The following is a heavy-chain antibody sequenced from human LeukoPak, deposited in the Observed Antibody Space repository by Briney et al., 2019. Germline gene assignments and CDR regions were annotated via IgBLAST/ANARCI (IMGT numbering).Heavy chain of an antibody. V-gene: IGHV1-8*01. CDR2: MNPNSSNT. CDR1: GYTFTSYD. J-gene: IGHJ4*02. D-gene: IGHD3-10*01. Sequence: ASVKVSCKASGYTFTSYDINWVRQATGQGLEWMGGMNPNSSNTGYAQKFQGRVTMTTNTSISTAYMELSSLRSEDTAVYYCARREYGSGSYHLVYWGQGTLVTVSS. CDR3: ARREYGSGSYHLVY.